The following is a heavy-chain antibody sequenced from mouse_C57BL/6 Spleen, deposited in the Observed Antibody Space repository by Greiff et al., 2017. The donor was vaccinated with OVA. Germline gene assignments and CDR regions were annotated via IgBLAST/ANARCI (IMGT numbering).Heavy chain of an antibody. J-gene: IGHJ4*01. CDR3: ARGWGNYEAIDY. CDR2: IYPRDGST. D-gene: IGHD2-1*01. CDR1: GYTFTSYD. V-gene: IGHV1-85*01. Sequence: QVQLKQSGPELVKPGASVKLSCKASGYTFTSYDMNWVKQRPGQGLEWIGRIYPRDGSTKYNEKFKGKATVTVDTSSSTAYMELHSLTSEDAAVYFCARGWGNYEAIDYWGQGTSVTVSS.